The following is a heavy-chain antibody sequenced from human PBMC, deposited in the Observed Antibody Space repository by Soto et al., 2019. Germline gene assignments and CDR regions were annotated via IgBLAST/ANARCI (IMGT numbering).Heavy chain of an antibody. Sequence: QVQLVESGGGVVQPGRSLRLSCAASGFTFSSYGMHWVRQAPGKGLEWVAVIWYDGSNKYYADSVKGRFTISRDNSKNTLYLQMNSLRAEDTAVYYCARDGRTYSSGSRAQTDVDAFDIWGQGTMVTVSS. D-gene: IGHD3-22*01. J-gene: IGHJ3*02. CDR3: ARDGRTYSSGSRAQTDVDAFDI. CDR2: IWYDGSNK. V-gene: IGHV3-33*01. CDR1: GFTFSSYG.